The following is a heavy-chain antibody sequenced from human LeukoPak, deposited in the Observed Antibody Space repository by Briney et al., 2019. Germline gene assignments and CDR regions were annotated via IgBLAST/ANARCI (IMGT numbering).Heavy chain of an antibody. CDR2: IYSGGST. V-gene: IGHV3-53*01. CDR1: RFTVSSNY. D-gene: IGHD3-22*01. J-gene: IGHJ4*02. Sequence: GGSLRLSCAAYRFTVSSNYMSWVRQAPGKGLEWVSVIYSGGSTYYADSVKGRFTISTDNSKNTVYLQMNSLRAEDTAVYYCARDLNYDSAYWGQGTLVTVSS. CDR3: ARDLNYDSAY.